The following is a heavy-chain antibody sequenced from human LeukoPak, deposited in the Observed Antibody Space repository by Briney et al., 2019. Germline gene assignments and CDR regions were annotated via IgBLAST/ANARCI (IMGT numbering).Heavy chain of an antibody. J-gene: IGHJ4*02. V-gene: IGHV4-34*01. CDR1: GGSINGHY. CDR3: ARQKGYYRGGSCYGGTFTY. Sequence: PSETLSLTCAVYGGSINGHYWRCLRQPPGKGLEWIGEINHSGNTNYNPSLKSRVTISVDTSKNQLSLKLSSVTAADTAVYYCARQKGYYRGGSCYGGTFTYWGQGTLVTVSS. CDR2: INHSGNT. D-gene: IGHD2-15*01.